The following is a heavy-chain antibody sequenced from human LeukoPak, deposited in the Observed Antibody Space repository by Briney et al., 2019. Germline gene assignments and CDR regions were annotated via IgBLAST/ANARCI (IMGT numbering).Heavy chain of an antibody. Sequence: SETLSLTCTASGGSISNYYWSWIRQPPGKGLEWIGYIYYSGSTNYNPSLKSRVTISVHTSKNQFSLKLSSVTAADTAVYYCGRYLKPSALSVFDIWGQGTMVTVSS. CDR2: IYYSGST. CDR3: GRYLKPSALSVFDI. D-gene: IGHD2-2*01. V-gene: IGHV4-59*01. J-gene: IGHJ3*02. CDR1: GGSISNYY.